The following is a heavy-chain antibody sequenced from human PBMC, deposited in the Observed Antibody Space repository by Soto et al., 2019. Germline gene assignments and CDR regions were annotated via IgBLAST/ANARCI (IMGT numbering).Heavy chain of an antibody. D-gene: IGHD2-8*01. CDR1: GFTVGYYA. Sequence: PGGSLRLSCTASGFTVGYYAMSWVRQSPGKGLEWVGFIRSKAYGGTTEYAASVKGRFTISRDDSKSIAYLQMNSLKTEDTAVYYCTAGKLYPSLDFDYWGQGTLVTVSS. CDR2: IRSKAYGGTT. CDR3: TAGKLYPSLDFDY. J-gene: IGHJ4*02. V-gene: IGHV3-49*04.